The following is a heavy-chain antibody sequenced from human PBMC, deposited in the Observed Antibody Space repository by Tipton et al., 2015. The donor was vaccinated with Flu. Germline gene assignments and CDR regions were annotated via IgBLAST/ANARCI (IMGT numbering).Heavy chain of an antibody. D-gene: IGHD3-10*01. CDR1: GYTFTNYN. Sequence: QVQLVQSGAEVKKPGASVRISCTASGYTFTNYNMHWVRQAPGQGPEWMGIIYPSGGGTTYAQRFQGRVTLTRGKSTSTVYMELSSLRSADTAFYYCARDRGFGAYTLDYWCQGTLVTVAS. J-gene: IGHJ4*02. V-gene: IGHV1-46*01. CDR2: IYPSGGGT. CDR3: ARDRGFGAYTLDY.